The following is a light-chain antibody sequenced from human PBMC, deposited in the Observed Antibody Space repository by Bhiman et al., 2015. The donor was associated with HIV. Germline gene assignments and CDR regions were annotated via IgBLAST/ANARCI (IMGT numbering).Light chain of an antibody. Sequence: NFMLTHALSLSESPGKTVTIYCARDSGAIGSNYVQWYQQRPGHSPTLLIYRNDQRPSGVPPRFSGSIDSYSNSASLTISGLKTEDEAVYYCQSFDSNNVVFGGGTKLTVL. CDR1: SGAIGSNY. CDR3: QSFDSNNVV. J-gene: IGLJ2*01. CDR2: RND. V-gene: IGLV6-57*01.